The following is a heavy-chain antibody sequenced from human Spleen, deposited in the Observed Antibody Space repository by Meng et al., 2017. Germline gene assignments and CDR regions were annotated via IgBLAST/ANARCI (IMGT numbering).Heavy chain of an antibody. CDR1: GGTFSTSI. CDR3: ASRDDFLTGADY. J-gene: IGHJ4*02. V-gene: IGHV1-69*06. CDR2: IVPIFGTP. Sequence: QVQQVQSGAEVKKPGSSVTVSCKASGGTFSTSIINWVRQAPGQGLEWVGGIVPIFGTPDYAQKFQGRVTITADKSTSTAYMELSSLRSEDTAMYYCASRDDFLTGADYWGQGSLVTVSS. D-gene: IGHD3-9*01.